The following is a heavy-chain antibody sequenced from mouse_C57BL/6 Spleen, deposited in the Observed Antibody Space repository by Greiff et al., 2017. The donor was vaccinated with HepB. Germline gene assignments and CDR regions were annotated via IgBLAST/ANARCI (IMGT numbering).Heavy chain of an antibody. J-gene: IGHJ2*01. CDR2: INPSTGGT. CDR1: GYSFTGYY. CDR3: ARGRTMVTSFDY. V-gene: IGHV1-42*01. D-gene: IGHD2-2*01. Sequence: EVQRVESGPELVKPGASVKISCKASGYSFTGYYMNWVKQSPEKSLEWVGEINPSTGGTTYNQKFKAKATLTVDKSSSTAYMQLKSLTSEDSAVYYCARGRTMVTSFDYWGQGTTLTVSS.